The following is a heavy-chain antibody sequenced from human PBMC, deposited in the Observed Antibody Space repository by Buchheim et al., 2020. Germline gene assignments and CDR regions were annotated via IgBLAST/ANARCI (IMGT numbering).Heavy chain of an antibody. J-gene: IGHJ6*02. Sequence: QVQLVESGGGVVQPGRSLRLSCAASGLTFSSYGMHWVRQAPGKGLEWVAVIWYDGSNKYYADSVKGRFTISRDNSKNTLYLQMNSLRAEDTAVYFCARGLCSSTSCYYYYYGMDVWGQGT. CDR3: ARGLCSSTSCYYYYYGMDV. V-gene: IGHV3-33*01. D-gene: IGHD2-2*01. CDR1: GLTFSSYG. CDR2: IWYDGSNK.